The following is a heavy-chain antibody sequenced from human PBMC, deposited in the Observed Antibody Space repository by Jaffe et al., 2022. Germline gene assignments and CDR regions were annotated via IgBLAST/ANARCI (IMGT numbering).Heavy chain of an antibody. CDR2: IYSSDDK. Sequence: QITLKEAGPTLVEPTQTLTLTCTFSGFSLTTSGVGVGWIRQPPGKALEWLALIYSSDDKRYSPSLKSRLTITKDTSKNQVVLTMTNMDPVDTATYFCAHSPHDYSNYVRWYYFDYWGQGALVTVSS. V-gene: IGHV2-5*01. D-gene: IGHD4-4*01. J-gene: IGHJ4*02. CDR1: GFSLTTSGVG. CDR3: AHSPHDYSNYVRWYYFDY.